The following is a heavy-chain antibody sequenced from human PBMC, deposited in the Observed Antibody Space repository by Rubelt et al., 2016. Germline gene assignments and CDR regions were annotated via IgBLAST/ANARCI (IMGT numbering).Heavy chain of an antibody. V-gene: IGHV4-59*01. D-gene: IGHD4-17*01. Sequence: QVQLQQSGPGLVKPSETLSLTCSVSGDSISTYFWSWIRQPPGKGLEWIGYIYYTGSTNYNSSLKSRVTISVDTSKNQFSLRLCSVAAAETAVNYCGGGRDGDRMVCWGQGTLVTVSS. CDR1: GDSISTYF. CDR2: IYYTGST. J-gene: IGHJ4*02. CDR3: GGGRDGDRMVC.